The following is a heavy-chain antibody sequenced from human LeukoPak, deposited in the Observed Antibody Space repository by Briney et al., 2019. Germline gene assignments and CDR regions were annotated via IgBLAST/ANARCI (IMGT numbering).Heavy chain of an antibody. CDR1: GFTFISSA. Sequence: ASVKVSCKASGFTFISSAVQWVRQARGQRLEWIGWIVVGSGDTNYAQKFQERVTITRDMSTSTAYMELSSLRSEDTAVYYCAEYCTSTNCYTKVDYWGQGTLVTVSS. CDR3: AEYCTSTNCYTKVDY. CDR2: IVVGSGDT. J-gene: IGHJ4*02. D-gene: IGHD2-2*02. V-gene: IGHV1-58*01.